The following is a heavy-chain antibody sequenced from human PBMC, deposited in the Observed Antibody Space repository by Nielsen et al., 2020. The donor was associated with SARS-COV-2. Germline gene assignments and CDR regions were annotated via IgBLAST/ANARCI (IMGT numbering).Heavy chain of an antibody. V-gene: IGHV3-23*01. CDR2: ISGTADST. D-gene: IGHD2-15*01. Sequence: GESLKISCAASGFSFNTFGMSWVRQTPGKGLEWISTISGTADSTYYADSVKGRFTISRDNPKNTLYLEMSSLRAEDTAIYYCARDAYCSGGSCDWYFDLWGRGTLVTVSS. CDR1: GFSFNTFG. CDR3: ARDAYCSGGSCDWYFDL. J-gene: IGHJ2*01.